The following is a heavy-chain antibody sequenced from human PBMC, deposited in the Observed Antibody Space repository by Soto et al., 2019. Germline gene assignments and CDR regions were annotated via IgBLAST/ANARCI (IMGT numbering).Heavy chain of an antibody. V-gene: IGHV4-34*01. CDR1: GGSFSGYY. J-gene: IGHJ5*02. CDR3: ARGRKKLGYCSGGSCYSFRWFDP. Sequence: SETLSLTCAVYGGSFSGYYWSWIRQPPGKGLEWIGEINHSGSTNYNPSLKSRVTISVDTSKNQFSLKLSSVTAADTAVYYCARGRKKLGYCSGGSCYSFRWFDPWGQGTLVTVSS. D-gene: IGHD2-15*01. CDR2: INHSGST.